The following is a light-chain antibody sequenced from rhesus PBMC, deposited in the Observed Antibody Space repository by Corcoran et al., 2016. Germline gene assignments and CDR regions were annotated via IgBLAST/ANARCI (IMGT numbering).Light chain of an antibody. CDR1: QGLSIW. V-gene: IGKV1-18*01. CDR2: AAS. J-gene: IGKJ1*01. CDR3: QQGYNTPWT. Sequence: DIQMTQSPSSLSASVGDKVTITCRASQGLSIWLAWYPPKPGKAPRLLIYAASTLQSGVPSSFSGSGSATDYPLTISSLQPEDFATYYCQQGYNTPWTFGQGTKVEIK.